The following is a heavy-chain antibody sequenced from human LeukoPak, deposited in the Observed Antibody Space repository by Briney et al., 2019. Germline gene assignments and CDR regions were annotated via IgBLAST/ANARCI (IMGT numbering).Heavy chain of an antibody. CDR1: GFTFSSYG. D-gene: IGHD3-10*01. V-gene: IGHV3-30*02. CDR2: IRYDGSNK. J-gene: IGHJ6*03. Sequence: GGSLRPSCAASGFTFSSYGMHWVRQAPGKGLEWVAFIRYDGSNKYYADSVKGRFTISRDNSKNTLYLQMNSLRAEDTAVYYCAKVAREYYYGSGAYYYYYMDVWGKGTTVTISS. CDR3: AKVAREYYYGSGAYYYYYMDV.